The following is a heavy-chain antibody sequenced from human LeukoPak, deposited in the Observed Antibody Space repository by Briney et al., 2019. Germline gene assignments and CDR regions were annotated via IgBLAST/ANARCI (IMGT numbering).Heavy chain of an antibody. D-gene: IGHD6-6*01. V-gene: IGHV4-4*07. J-gene: IGHJ4*02. CDR1: GGSISSYY. CDR3: AKHVNAARPFPGDY. CDR2: IYTSGST. Sequence: SETLSLTCTVSGGSISSYYWSWIRQPAGKGLEWIGRIYTSGSTNYNPSLKSRVTMSVDTSKNQFSLKLSSVTAADTAVYYCAKHVNAARPFPGDYWGQGTLVTVSS.